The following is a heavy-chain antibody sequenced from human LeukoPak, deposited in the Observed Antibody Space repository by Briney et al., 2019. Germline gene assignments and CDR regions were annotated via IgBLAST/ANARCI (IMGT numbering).Heavy chain of an antibody. V-gene: IGHV5-51*01. Sequence: RGESLKISCKGSGYSFPNKWIGWVRQMPGKGLEWIGIIYPGDSDTRFGPSFQGQVTISADKSINTAYLQWSTLKASDTAMYYCARLFAYELGYFDYWGQGTLVTVSS. D-gene: IGHD3-22*01. J-gene: IGHJ4*02. CDR1: GYSFPNKW. CDR3: ARLFAYELGYFDY. CDR2: IYPGDSDT.